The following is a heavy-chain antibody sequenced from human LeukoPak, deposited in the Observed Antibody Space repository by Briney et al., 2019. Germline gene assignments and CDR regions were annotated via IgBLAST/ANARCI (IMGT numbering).Heavy chain of an antibody. CDR3: ARVAMVRGVSLGYFDL. CDR2: IYSGGST. D-gene: IGHD3-10*01. V-gene: IGHV3-53*01. Sequence: PGGSLRLSCAASGFTVSSNYMSWVRQAPGKGLEWVSVIYSGGSTNYADSVKGRFTISRDNSKNTLYLQMNSLRAEDTAVYYCARVAMVRGVSLGYFDLWGRGTLVTVSS. CDR1: GFTVSSNY. J-gene: IGHJ2*01.